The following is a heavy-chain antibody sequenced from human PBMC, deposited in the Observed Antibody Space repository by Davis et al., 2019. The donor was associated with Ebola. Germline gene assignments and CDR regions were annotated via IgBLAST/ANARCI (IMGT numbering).Heavy chain of an antibody. V-gene: IGHV3-21*01. CDR1: GFTFSSYS. CDR2: ISSRSSYI. D-gene: IGHD3-3*01. Sequence: GESLKISCAASGFTFSSYSMNWVRQAPGKGLEWVSSISSRSSYIYYADSVKGRFTISRDNAKNSLYLQMNSLRAADTAVYYCARGPRYYDFWSGYSSDNWFGPWGQGTLVTVSS. CDR3: ARGPRYYDFWSGYSSDNWFGP. J-gene: IGHJ5*02.